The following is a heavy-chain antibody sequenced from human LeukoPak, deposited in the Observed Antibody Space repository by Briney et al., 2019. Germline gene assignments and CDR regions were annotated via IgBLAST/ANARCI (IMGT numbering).Heavy chain of an antibody. CDR2: ISSSSSYI. CDR1: GFTFSSYS. CDR3: ARDRIKYYDSSGYGGIDY. V-gene: IGHV3-21*01. J-gene: IGHJ4*02. Sequence: PGGSLRLSCAASGFTFSSYSMNWVRQAPGKGLEWVSSISSSSSYIYYADSVKGRFTISRVNAKNSLYLQMNSLRAEDTAVYYCARDRIKYYDSSGYGGIDYWGQGTLVTVSS. D-gene: IGHD3-22*01.